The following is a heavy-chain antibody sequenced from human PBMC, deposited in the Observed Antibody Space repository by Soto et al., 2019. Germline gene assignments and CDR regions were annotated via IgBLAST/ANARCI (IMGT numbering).Heavy chain of an antibody. CDR3: GRGGLAVSGTYDY. J-gene: IGHJ4*02. Sequence: VQSGAEVKESGASVKVSCKASGYTFINYGVAWVRRAPGQGPEWMGWISGSNGDTKYAQNLQNRVSLTTDTSTNTAYMELRSLRSDDTAIYFCGRGGLAVSGTYDYWGQGTLVTVSS. CDR2: ISGSNGDT. V-gene: IGHV1-18*01. D-gene: IGHD6-19*01. CDR1: GYTFINYG.